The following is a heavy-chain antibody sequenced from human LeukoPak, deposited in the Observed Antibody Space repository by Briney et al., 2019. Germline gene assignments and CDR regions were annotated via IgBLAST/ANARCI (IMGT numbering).Heavy chain of an antibody. D-gene: IGHD1/OR15-1a*01. J-gene: IGHJ4*02. V-gene: IGHV4-39*07. CDR1: GASINSDTYY. Sequence: SETLSLTCTVSGASINSDTYYWGWIRQPAGKGPEWIGTHSHSGSAYYNPSLRSRITMSLDTSENQLSLKLYSVTAADTAIYYCARYQTGTMFAVWGQGTLVTVSS. CDR2: HSHSGSA. CDR3: ARYQTGTMFAV.